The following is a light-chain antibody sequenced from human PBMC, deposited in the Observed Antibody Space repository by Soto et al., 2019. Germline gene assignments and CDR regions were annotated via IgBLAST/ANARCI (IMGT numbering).Light chain of an antibody. CDR3: QQYGISPT. CDR2: DVS. V-gene: IGKV3-20*01. J-gene: IGKJ1*01. CDR1: QSVSNSY. Sequence: EIVLTQSPGTLSLSPGERATLSCRSSQSVSNSYLAWYQQKPGQAPRLLIYDVSSRATGIPDRFSGSGSGKDFTLTISRLESEDFAVYYCQQYGISPTFGQGTKVEIK.